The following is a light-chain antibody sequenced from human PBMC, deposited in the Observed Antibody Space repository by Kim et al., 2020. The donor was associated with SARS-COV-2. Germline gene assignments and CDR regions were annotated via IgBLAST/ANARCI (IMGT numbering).Light chain of an antibody. CDR3: QVWDSSSDHRV. CDR2: YDS. CDR1: NIGSKS. Sequence: SYELTQPPSVSVAPGKTARITCGGNNIGSKSVHWYQQKTGQAPVLVIYYDSDRPSGIPERFSGSNSGNTATLTISRVEAGDEDDYYCQVWDSSSDHRVFGGGTQRTVL. V-gene: IGLV3-21*04. J-gene: IGLJ3*02.